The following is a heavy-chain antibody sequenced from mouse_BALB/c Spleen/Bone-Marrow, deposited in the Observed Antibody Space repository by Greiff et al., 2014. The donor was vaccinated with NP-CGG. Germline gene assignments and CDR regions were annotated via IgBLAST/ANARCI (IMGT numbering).Heavy chain of an antibody. CDR3: ARSGERYGAMDY. CDR2: ISNGGTYT. V-gene: IGHV5-4*02. D-gene: IGHD1-1*02. J-gene: IGHJ4*01. CDR1: GFTFSDFY. Sequence: EVKLMESGGGLVKPGGSLKLSCAASGFTFSDFYMFWFRQTPEKRLEWVATISNGGTYTYYPDSVKGRFTISRDNAKNNLYLQTSSLKSEDTAMYYCARSGERYGAMDYWGQGTSVTVTS.